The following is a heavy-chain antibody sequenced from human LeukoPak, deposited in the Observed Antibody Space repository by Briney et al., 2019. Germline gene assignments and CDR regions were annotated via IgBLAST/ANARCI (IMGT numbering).Heavy chain of an antibody. J-gene: IGHJ5*01. CDR1: GDSVSTNSAT. CDR2: TYYRSKWYN. Sequence: PSQTLSLTCVISGDSVSTNSATWTWLRQSPSRGLEWLGRTYYRSKWYNDYAVSMKSRITINPDTSKNQFSLQLNSVTPEDTAVYYCARLVGASWFDSWGQGTLVTVSS. V-gene: IGHV6-1*01. D-gene: IGHD1-26*01. CDR3: ARLVGASWFDS.